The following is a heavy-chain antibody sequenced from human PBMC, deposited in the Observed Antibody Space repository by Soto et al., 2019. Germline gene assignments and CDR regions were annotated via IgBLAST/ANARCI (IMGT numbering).Heavy chain of an antibody. V-gene: IGHV1-69*13. J-gene: IGHJ6*02. CDR2: IIPIFGTA. D-gene: IGHD5-12*01. CDR1: VGTFSSYA. Sequence: GASVKVSCRASVGTFSSYASSWGRQDPGEGLEWMGGIIPIFGTANYAQKFQGRVTITADESTNTAYMELSSLRSEDTAVYYCASLSGYAGYYGMDVWGQGTTVTVSS. CDR3: ASLSGYAGYYGMDV.